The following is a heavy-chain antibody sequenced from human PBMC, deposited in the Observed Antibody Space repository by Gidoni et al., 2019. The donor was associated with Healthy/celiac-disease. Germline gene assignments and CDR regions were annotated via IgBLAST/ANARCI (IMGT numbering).Heavy chain of an antibody. CDR2: IYPGDSDT. V-gene: IGHV5-51*01. J-gene: IGHJ6*02. CDR3: ARRRAYCGGDCSQYYYGMDV. Sequence: EVQLVQSGAEVKKPGESLKISCKGSGYSFTSSWIGWVRQMPGKGLEWRGIIYPGDSDTRYSPSFQGQVTISADKSISTAYLQWSSLKASDTAMYYCARRRAYCGGDCSQYYYGMDVWGQGTTVTVSS. CDR1: GYSFTSSW. D-gene: IGHD2-21*02.